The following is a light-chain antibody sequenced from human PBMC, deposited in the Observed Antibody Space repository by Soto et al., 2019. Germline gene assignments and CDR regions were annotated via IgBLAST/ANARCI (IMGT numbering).Light chain of an antibody. CDR1: QSIETW. V-gene: IGKV1-5*03. CDR3: QQYVSFRP. J-gene: IGKJ1*01. Sequence: DIQVKQSPSTVSAYQGDRVTLSCRASQSIETWLAWHQHKPGQAPKLLIYNASSRESGVPARFSGSGSGTEFTLTISSLEPDDSAMYYCQQYVSFRPFGQGTNV. CDR2: NAS.